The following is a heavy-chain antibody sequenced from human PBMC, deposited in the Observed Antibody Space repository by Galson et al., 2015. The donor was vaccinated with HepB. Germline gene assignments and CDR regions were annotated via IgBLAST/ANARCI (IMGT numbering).Heavy chain of an antibody. CDR1: GFTFSTYG. CDR3: ARDLSWDSGRYFYFQH. Sequence: SLRLSCAVSGFTFSTYGMHWVRQAPGKGLEWVAFISNDGTNKNYVDSVKGRFTISRDNSKNTLYLQMNSLRAGDTAVYHCARDLSWDSGRYFYFQHWGQGTLVTVSS. J-gene: IGHJ1*01. V-gene: IGHV3-30*03. CDR2: ISNDGTNK. D-gene: IGHD1-26*01.